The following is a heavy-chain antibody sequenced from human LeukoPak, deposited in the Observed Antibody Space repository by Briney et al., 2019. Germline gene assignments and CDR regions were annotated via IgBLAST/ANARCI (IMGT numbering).Heavy chain of an antibody. Sequence: PGGSLRLSCAASGFTFTSYAMSWVRQAPGEGLEGVSAISGSGGSTYYAHSVKGRFTISRDNSKNTLYLQMNSLGAEDTAVYYCAKEGRSDYGENYWGQGTLVTVSS. V-gene: IGHV3-23*01. D-gene: IGHD4-17*01. J-gene: IGHJ4*02. CDR1: GFTFTSYA. CDR3: AKEGRSDYGENY. CDR2: ISGSGGST.